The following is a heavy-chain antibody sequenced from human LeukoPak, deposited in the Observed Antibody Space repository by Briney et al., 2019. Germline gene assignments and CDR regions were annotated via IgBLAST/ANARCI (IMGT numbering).Heavy chain of an antibody. CDR2: ISGSGGST. CDR1: GFTFSSYA. Sequence: GGSLRLSCAASGFTFSSYAMSWVRQAPGKGLEWVSAISGSGGSTYYADSVKGRFTISRDNSKNTLYLQMNSLRSEDTAVYYCARDRDRLPAGLANNWFDPWGQGTLVTVSS. D-gene: IGHD3/OR15-3a*01. J-gene: IGHJ5*02. V-gene: IGHV3-23*01. CDR3: ARDRDRLPAGLANNWFDP.